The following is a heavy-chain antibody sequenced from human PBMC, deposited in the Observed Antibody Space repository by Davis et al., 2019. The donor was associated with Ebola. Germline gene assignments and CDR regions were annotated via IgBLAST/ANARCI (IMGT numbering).Heavy chain of an antibody. CDR1: GFTFSDCP. Sequence: GESLKISCAASGFTFSDCPIHWVRQAPATALEWVAVISYYGSNKYYADSVKGRFTISSDNSKNTLYLQMNSLRAEDTAVYYCARDSLDHDAFDIWDQRTMVTVSS. D-gene: IGHD3/OR15-3a*01. CDR2: ISYYGSNK. CDR3: ARDSLDHDAFDI. V-gene: IGHV3-30-3*01. J-gene: IGHJ3*02.